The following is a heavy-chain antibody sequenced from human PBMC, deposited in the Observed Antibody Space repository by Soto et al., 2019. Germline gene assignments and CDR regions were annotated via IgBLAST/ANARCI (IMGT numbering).Heavy chain of an antibody. V-gene: IGHV1-3*02. CDR1: GSPFPSTA. D-gene: IGHD3-10*01. Sequence: CKASGSPFPSTAIHWLRQAPGQRLEWMGWSNAGNGNTKYSQEFQGRVTITRDTSASTAYMELSSLRSEDMAVYYCARGDYYGTFDEWGQRTLVTVSS. J-gene: IGHJ4*02. CDR2: SNAGNGNT. CDR3: ARGDYYGTFDE.